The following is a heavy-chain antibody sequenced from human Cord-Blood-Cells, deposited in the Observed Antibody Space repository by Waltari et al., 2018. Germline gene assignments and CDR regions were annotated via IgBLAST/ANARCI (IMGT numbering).Heavy chain of an antibody. CDR3: ARFWRYAFDI. CDR1: GFTFSSYA. Sequence: QVQLVESGGGVVQPGRSLRLSCAASGFTFSSYAMHWVRQAPGKGLEWVAVISYDGSNKYYAGSVKGRFTISRDNSKNTLYLQMNSLRAEDTAVYYCARFWRYAFDIWGQGTMVTVSS. CDR2: ISYDGSNK. J-gene: IGHJ3*02. V-gene: IGHV3-30-3*01. D-gene: IGHD3-3*01.